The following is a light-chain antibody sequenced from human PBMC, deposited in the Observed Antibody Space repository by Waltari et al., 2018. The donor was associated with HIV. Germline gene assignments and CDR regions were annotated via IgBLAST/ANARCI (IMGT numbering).Light chain of an antibody. V-gene: IGLV1-51*01. CDR3: GTWDTSLSAWI. CDR1: SSNFATNY. J-gene: IGLJ1*01. CDR2: DNH. Sequence: QSVLTQPPSVSATPGQKDTISCSGSSSNFATNYVSWYQHFPGTVPKVLIYDNHKRSSGIPDRFSGSKSGTSATLDISGLQTGDEAHYYCGTWDTSLSAWIFGTGTKVTVL.